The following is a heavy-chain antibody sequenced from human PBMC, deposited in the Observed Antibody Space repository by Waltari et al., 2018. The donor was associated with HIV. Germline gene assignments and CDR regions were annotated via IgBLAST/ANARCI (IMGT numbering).Heavy chain of an antibody. J-gene: IGHJ1*01. CDR3: AKAGGVPLGTGYFQH. CDR1: GFTFSTYA. Sequence: EVQLLESGGDLVQPGGSLRLSCAASGFTFSTYAMSWVRQAPGKGLGWVSGISVSGTITYFADSVKGRFTIYRDKSKNTLYLQMYSLRAEDTALYYCAKAGGVPLGTGYFQHWGQGTLVTVSS. D-gene: IGHD1-26*01. CDR2: ISVSGTIT. V-gene: IGHV3-23*01.